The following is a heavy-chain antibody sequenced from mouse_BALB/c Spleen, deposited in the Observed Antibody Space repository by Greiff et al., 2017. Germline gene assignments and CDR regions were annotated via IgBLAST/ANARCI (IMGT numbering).Heavy chain of an antibody. D-gene: IGHD4-1*01. CDR3: ARTGTGFAY. CDR2: INPSNGRT. Sequence: VQLQQSGAELVKPGASVKLSCKASGYTFTSYWMHWVKQRPGQGLEWIGEINPSNGRTNYNEKFKSKATLTVDKSSSTAYMQLSSLTSEDSAVYYCARTGTGFAYWGQGTLVTVSA. V-gene: IGHV1S81*02. CDR1: GYTFTSYW. J-gene: IGHJ3*01.